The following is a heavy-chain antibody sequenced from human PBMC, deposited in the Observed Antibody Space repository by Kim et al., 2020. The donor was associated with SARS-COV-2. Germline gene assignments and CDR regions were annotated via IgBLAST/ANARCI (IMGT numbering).Heavy chain of an antibody. J-gene: IGHJ6*03. D-gene: IGHD2-8*01. V-gene: IGHV1-8*01. CDR3: ARGSLLHNVLMVRPLGYYMDV. CDR1: GYTFTSYD. Sequence: ASVKVSCKASGYTFTSYDINWVRQATGQGLEWMGWMNPNRGNTGYAQKFQGRVTLTRNTSISTAYMEVSSLRSEDTAVYYCARGSLLHNVLMVRPLGYYMDVWGKGTTVTVSS. CDR2: MNPNRGNT.